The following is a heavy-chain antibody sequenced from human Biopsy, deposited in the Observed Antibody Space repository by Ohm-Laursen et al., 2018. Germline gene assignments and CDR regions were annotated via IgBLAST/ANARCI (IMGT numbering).Heavy chain of an antibody. CDR1: GGSFTGHY. V-gene: IGHV4-59*11. CDR3: ARGSNDFGGLYFPR. Sequence: GTLSLTCTVSGGSFTGHYWSWIRQLPGKGLEWIGHISCTGYTSYNASLKSRVTISVDTSRNHFSLRLSSLTAADTAVYYCARGSNDFGGLYFPRWGQGTLLTVSS. CDR2: ISCTGYT. J-gene: IGHJ4*02. D-gene: IGHD4-23*01.